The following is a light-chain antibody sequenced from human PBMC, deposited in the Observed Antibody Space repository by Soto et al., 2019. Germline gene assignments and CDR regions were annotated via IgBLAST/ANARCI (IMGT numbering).Light chain of an antibody. J-gene: IGLJ3*02. CDR1: SSDVGGYNY. CDR3: SSYTSSSTLV. CDR2: EVS. V-gene: IGLV2-14*01. Sequence: QSALTQPASVSGSPGQSITISCTGTSSDVGGYNYVSWYQQHPGKAPKLMIYEVSNRPSGVSNRFSGSKSGNTASLTISGLQAEDEADHYCSSYTSSSTLVFGGGTQLTVL.